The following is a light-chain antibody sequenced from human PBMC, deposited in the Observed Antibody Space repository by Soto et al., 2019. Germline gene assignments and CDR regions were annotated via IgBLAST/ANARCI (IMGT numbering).Light chain of an antibody. J-gene: IGKJ2*01. Sequence: EIVLTQSPGTLSLSPGERATLSCRASQSVSSSYLAWYQQKPGQAPRLLIYGASSRATGIPDRFSGGGSGTDFTLTISRLEPEDFAVYYCQQYGSSHLYTFGQGTKLEIK. CDR1: QSVSSSY. CDR2: GAS. CDR3: QQYGSSHLYT. V-gene: IGKV3-20*01.